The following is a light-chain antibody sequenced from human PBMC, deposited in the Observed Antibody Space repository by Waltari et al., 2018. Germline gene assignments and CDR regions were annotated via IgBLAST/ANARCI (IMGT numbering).Light chain of an antibody. Sequence: SYELTQPPSVSVSAGQTASITCSGDNLGDKYACWYQQKPGQSPVLVIYQDRKRPSGIPKRFSGSNSGNTATLTISGTQAMDEADYYCQAWDSSTVVFGGGTKLTVL. J-gene: IGLJ2*01. CDR1: NLGDKY. CDR3: QAWDSSTVV. CDR2: QDR. V-gene: IGLV3-1*01.